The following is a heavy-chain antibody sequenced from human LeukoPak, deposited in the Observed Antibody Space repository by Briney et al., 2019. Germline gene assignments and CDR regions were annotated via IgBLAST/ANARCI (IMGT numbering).Heavy chain of an antibody. D-gene: IGHD3-22*01. J-gene: IGHJ3*02. V-gene: IGHV2-70*11. Sequence: SGPTLVNPTQTLTLTCTFSGFSLTTSGMCVSWIRQPPGKALEWLARIDWDDDKYYSTSLKTRLTISKDTSKNQVVLTMTNMDPVDTATYYCARFYYYDSSGPRDAFDIWGQGTMVTVSS. CDR2: IDWDDDK. CDR3: ARFYYYDSSGPRDAFDI. CDR1: GFSLTTSGMC.